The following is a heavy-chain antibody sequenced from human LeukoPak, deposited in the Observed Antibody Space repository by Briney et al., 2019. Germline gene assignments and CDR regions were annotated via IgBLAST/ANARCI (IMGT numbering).Heavy chain of an antibody. CDR1: GFTFSSYA. J-gene: IGHJ3*02. Sequence: PGGYLRLSCAASGFTFSSYAMSWLRQAPGKGLEWVSAISGSGGSTYYADSVKGRFTISRDNSKNTLYLQMNSLRAEDTAVYYCAKAAGCLEDAFDIWGQGTMVTVSS. CDR2: ISGSGGST. D-gene: IGHD3-3*01. CDR3: AKAAGCLEDAFDI. V-gene: IGHV3-23*01.